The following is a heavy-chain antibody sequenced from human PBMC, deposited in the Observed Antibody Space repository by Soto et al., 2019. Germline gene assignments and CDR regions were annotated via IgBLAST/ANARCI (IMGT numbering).Heavy chain of an antibody. V-gene: IGHV3-33*01. D-gene: IGHD1-26*01. CDR1: GFTFSSYG. Sequence: QVQLVESGGGVVQAGRSLRLSCAASGFTFSSYGMHWVRQAPGKGLEWVAVIWYDGSNKYYADSVKGRFTISRDNSKNTLYLQMNSLRAEDTAVYYCVRGRWELLNPLDAFDIWGQGTMVTVSS. J-gene: IGHJ3*02. CDR3: VRGRWELLNPLDAFDI. CDR2: IWYDGSNK.